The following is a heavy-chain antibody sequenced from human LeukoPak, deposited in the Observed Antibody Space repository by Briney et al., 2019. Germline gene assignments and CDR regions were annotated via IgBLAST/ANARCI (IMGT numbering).Heavy chain of an antibody. CDR1: GFTFSSYG. CDR2: IWYDGSNK. D-gene: IGHD3-3*01. CDR3: AQIPFRSGDYHFDY. Sequence: GGSLRLSCAASGFTFSSYGMHWVRQAPGKGLEWVAVIWYDGSNKYYADSVKGRFTISRDNSKNTLYLQMNSLRAEDTAVYYCAQIPFRSGDYHFDYWGQGTLLTVSS. J-gene: IGHJ4*02. V-gene: IGHV3-33*06.